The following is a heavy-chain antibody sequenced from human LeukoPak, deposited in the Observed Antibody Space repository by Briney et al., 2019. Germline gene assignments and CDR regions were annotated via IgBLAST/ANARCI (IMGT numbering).Heavy chain of an antibody. V-gene: IGHV1-2*04. CDR1: GYTFTGYY. D-gene: IGHD5-18*01. CDR2: INPNSGGT. Sequence: ASVEVSCKASGYTFTGYYMHWVRQAPGQGLEWMGWINPNSGGTNYAQKFQGWVTMTRDTSISTAYMELSRLRSDDTAVYYCARADTAMVKSAFDIWGQGTMVTVSS. J-gene: IGHJ3*02. CDR3: ARADTAMVKSAFDI.